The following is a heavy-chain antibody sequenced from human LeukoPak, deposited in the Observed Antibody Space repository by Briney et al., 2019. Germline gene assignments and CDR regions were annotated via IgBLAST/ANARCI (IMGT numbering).Heavy chain of an antibody. CDR2: INPNSGGT. V-gene: IGHV1-2*02. CDR1: GYTFTGYY. Sequence: ASVKVSCKASGYTFTGYYMHWVRQAPGQGLEWMGWINPNSGGTNYAQKFQGRVTMTRDTSISTAYMELSRLRSDDTAVYYCARSSSSWYYLFDYWGQGTLVTVSS. J-gene: IGHJ4*02. D-gene: IGHD6-13*01. CDR3: ARSSSSWYYLFDY.